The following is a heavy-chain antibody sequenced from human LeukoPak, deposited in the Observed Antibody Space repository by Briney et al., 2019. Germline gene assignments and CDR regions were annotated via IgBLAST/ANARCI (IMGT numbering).Heavy chain of an antibody. CDR3: ASDYGGIDY. V-gene: IGHV3-66*01. J-gene: IGHJ4*02. Sequence: GGSLRLSCAASGFTFSDYYMSWIRQAPGKGLEWVSVIYSDGSTYYADSVKGRFTISRDNSKNTLYLQMNSLRAEDTAVYYCASDYGGIDYWGQGTLVTVSS. CDR2: IYSDGST. CDR1: GFTFSDYY. D-gene: IGHD4-23*01.